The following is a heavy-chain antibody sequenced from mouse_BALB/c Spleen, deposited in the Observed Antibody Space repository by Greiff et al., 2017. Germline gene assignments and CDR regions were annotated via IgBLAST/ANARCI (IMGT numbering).Heavy chain of an antibody. CDR2: ISSGGSYT. CDR3: ARARGNYGYYAMDY. Sequence: EVMLVESGGDLVKPGGSLKLSCAASGFTFSSYGMSWVRQTPDKRLEWVATISSGGSYTYYPDSVKGRFTISRDNAKNNLYLQMSSLKSEDTAMYYCARARGNYGYYAMDYWGQGTSVTVSS. J-gene: IGHJ4*01. V-gene: IGHV5-6*01. D-gene: IGHD2-1*01. CDR1: GFTFSSYG.